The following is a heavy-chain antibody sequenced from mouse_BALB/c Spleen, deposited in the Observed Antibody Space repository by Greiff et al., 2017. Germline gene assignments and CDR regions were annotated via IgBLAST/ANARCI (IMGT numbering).Heavy chain of an antibody. Sequence: QVQVQQSGAELVRPGTSVKISCKASGYTFTNYWLGWVKQRPGHGLEWIGDIYPGGGYTNYNEKFKGKATLTADTSSSTAYMQLSSLTSEDAAVYFCASPSTMITTGYFDYWGQGTTLTVSS. D-gene: IGHD2-4*01. V-gene: IGHV1-63*02. CDR1: GYTFTNYW. CDR2: IYPGGGYT. CDR3: ASPSTMITTGYFDY. J-gene: IGHJ2*01.